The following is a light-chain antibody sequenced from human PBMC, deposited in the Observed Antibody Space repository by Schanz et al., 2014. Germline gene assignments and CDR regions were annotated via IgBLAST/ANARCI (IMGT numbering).Light chain of an antibody. Sequence: IQVTQSPSSLSASVGDRVTITCRASQGISTYLAWYQQKPGKAPKVLIHAASTLQSGVPSRFSGSGSGTDFTLTISSLQPDDFATYYCQQYNSYSLTFGQGTKVEVK. V-gene: IGKV1-9*01. CDR1: QGISTY. CDR3: QQYNSYSLT. J-gene: IGKJ1*01. CDR2: AAS.